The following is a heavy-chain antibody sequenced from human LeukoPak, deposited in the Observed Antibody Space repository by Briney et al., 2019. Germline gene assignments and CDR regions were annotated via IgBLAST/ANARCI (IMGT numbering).Heavy chain of an antibody. CDR1: GGSISSSSYY. J-gene: IGHJ4*02. D-gene: IGHD3-22*01. CDR2: IYYSGST. CDR3: ANTMIVVGSYYFDY. V-gene: IGHV4-39*01. Sequence: SETLSLTCTVSGGSISSSSYYWGWIRQPPGKGLEWIGSIYYSGSTYYNPSLKSRVTISVDTSKNQFSLKLSSVTAADTAVYYCANTMIVVGSYYFDYWGQGTLVTVPS.